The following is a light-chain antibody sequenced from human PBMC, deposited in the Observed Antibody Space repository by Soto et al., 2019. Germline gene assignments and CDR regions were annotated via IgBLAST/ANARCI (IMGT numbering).Light chain of an antibody. CDR2: DVS. V-gene: IGLV2-8*01. Sequence: QSALTQPPSASGSPGQSVTISCTGTSSDVGGYNYVSWYQQHPGKAPKLMIYDVSKRPSGVPDRFSGAKSGNTASLTVSGLQAADEANYYCSSYAGSNNFVVFGGGTKLTVL. CDR3: SSYAGSNNFVV. J-gene: IGLJ3*02. CDR1: SSDVGGYNY.